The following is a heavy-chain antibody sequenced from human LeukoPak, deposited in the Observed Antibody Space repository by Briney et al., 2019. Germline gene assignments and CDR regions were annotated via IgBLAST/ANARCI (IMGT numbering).Heavy chain of an antibody. CDR1: GGSISGSSYY. V-gene: IGHV4-39*07. Sequence: SETLSLTCTVSGGSISGSSYYWGWIRQPPGKGLEWIGSIYYSGSTYYNPSLKSRVTISVDTSKNQFSLKLSSVTAADTAVYYCARSYDILTGYPHYWGQGTLVTVSS. J-gene: IGHJ4*02. CDR3: ARSYDILTGYPHY. D-gene: IGHD3-9*01. CDR2: IYYSGST.